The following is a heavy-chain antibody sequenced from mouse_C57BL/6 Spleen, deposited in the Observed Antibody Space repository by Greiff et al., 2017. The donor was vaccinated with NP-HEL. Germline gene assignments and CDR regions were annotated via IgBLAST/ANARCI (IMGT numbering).Heavy chain of an antibody. Sequence: QVTLKVSGAELMKPGASVKLSCKATGYTFTGYWIAWVKQRPGHGLEWIGEILPGSGSTNYNEKFKGKATFTADTSSNTAYMQLSSLTTEDSAIYYCARGAYDYDEGAWFAYWGQGTLVTVSA. CDR2: ILPGSGST. J-gene: IGHJ3*01. CDR3: ARGAYDYDEGAWFAY. D-gene: IGHD2-4*01. V-gene: IGHV1-9*01. CDR1: GYTFTGYW.